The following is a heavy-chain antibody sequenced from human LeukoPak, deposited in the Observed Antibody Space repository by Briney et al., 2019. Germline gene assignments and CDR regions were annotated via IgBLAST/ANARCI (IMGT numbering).Heavy chain of an antibody. J-gene: IGHJ5*02. V-gene: IGHV3-21*01. CDR2: IRGDSTET. CDR1: GFTFSSYS. CDR3: TRCGRDVVARIPWFDP. Sequence: GGSLRLSCEGSGFTFSSYSMIWVRQAPGKGLEWVSSIRGDSTETRHADSLMGRFTISRDNAKKSLYLQVNSLRAEDTAVYYCTRCGRDVVARIPWFDPWGQGTLVTVSS. D-gene: IGHD5-12*01.